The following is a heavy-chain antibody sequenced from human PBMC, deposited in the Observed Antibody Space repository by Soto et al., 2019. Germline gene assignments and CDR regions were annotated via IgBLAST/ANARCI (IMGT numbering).Heavy chain of an antibody. D-gene: IGHD1-26*01. CDR3: ARVTRRSGSYGHFDY. J-gene: IGHJ4*02. Sequence: XSVKVSCKASGYPFTSYYMHWVRQAPGQGLEWMGIINPSGGSTSYAQKFQGRVTMTRDTSTSTVYMELSSLRSEDTAVYYCARVTRRSGSYGHFDYWGQGTLVTVSS. CDR1: GYPFTSYY. CDR2: INPSGGST. V-gene: IGHV1-46*01.